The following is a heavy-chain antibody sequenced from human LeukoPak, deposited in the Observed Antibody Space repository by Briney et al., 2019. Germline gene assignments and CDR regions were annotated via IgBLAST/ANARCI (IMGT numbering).Heavy chain of an antibody. CDR3: ARASPDDYGDYESY. J-gene: IGHJ4*02. D-gene: IGHD4-17*01. CDR1: GGSISSGGYY. Sequence: TSETLSLTCTVSGGSISSGGYYWTWIRQHPGKGLEWIGYIYYSGSTHYNPSLKSRLTISVDTSKNQFSLKLTSVTAADTAVYYCARASPDDYGDYESYWGQGTLVTVSS. CDR2: IYYSGST. V-gene: IGHV4-31*03.